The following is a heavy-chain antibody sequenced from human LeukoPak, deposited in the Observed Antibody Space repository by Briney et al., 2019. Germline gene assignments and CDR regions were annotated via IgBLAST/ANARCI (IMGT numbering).Heavy chain of an antibody. CDR2: INSDVSST. Sequence: GRTLRLFCAASGLTFSSHWMHWVRQPPGKGLVWVSLINSDVSSTSYADSVKGRITISRDNAKNTLYLQMNSLRAEDTAVYYCARGFGMDVWGQGTTVTVSS. J-gene: IGHJ6*02. CDR3: ARGFGMDV. CDR1: GLTFSSHW. V-gene: IGHV3-74*01.